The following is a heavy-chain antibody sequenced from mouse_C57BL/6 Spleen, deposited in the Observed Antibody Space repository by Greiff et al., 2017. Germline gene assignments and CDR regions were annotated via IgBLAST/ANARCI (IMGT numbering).Heavy chain of an antibody. Sequence: VQLQQSGAELARPGASVKMSCKASGYTFTSYTMHWVKQRPGQGLEWIGYINPSSGYTKYNQKFKDKATLTADKSSSTAYMQLSSLTSEDSAVYYCASDSKPAWFAYWGQGTLVTVSA. CDR1: GYTFTSYT. D-gene: IGHD2-5*01. CDR2: INPSSGYT. V-gene: IGHV1-4*01. CDR3: ASDSKPAWFAY. J-gene: IGHJ3*01.